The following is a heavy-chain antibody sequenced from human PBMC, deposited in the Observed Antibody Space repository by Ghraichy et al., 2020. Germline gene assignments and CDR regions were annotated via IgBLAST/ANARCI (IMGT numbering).Heavy chain of an antibody. CDR3: ARTGTTDSDP. D-gene: IGHD1-7*01. CDR2: IYGAGST. V-gene: IGHV3-53*01. J-gene: IGHJ5*02. Sequence: LKWVSVIYGAGSTYYADSVKGRFTISRDNSKNTLYLQMNSLRAEDTAVYYCARTGTTDSDPWGQGTLVTVSS.